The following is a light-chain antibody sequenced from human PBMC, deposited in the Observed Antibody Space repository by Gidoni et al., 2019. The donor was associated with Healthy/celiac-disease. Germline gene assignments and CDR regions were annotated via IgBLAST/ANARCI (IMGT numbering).Light chain of an antibody. Sequence: QSALNQPASVAGSPGPSLTISCTGTSCDVGSYNLVSWYQQQPGKAPKLMIYEGSKRPSGVSNLFSGSKSGNTASLTISGLQAEDEADYYCCSYAGSSTYVFGTGTKVTVL. J-gene: IGLJ1*01. CDR1: SCDVGSYNL. CDR3: CSYAGSSTYV. V-gene: IGLV2-23*01. CDR2: EGS.